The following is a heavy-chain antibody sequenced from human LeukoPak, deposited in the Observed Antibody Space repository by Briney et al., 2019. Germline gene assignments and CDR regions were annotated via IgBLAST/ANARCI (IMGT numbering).Heavy chain of an antibody. D-gene: IGHD3-22*01. CDR1: GFTFSSYW. J-gene: IGHJ3*02. Sequence: GGSLRLSCAASGFTFSSYWMHWVRQAPGKGLVWVSRINSDGSSTSYADSVKGRFTISRDNAKNTLYLQMNSLRAEDTAVYYCARLPTYYCDSSGLNDAFDIWGQGTMVTVSS. CDR3: ARLPTYYCDSSGLNDAFDI. V-gene: IGHV3-74*01. CDR2: INSDGSST.